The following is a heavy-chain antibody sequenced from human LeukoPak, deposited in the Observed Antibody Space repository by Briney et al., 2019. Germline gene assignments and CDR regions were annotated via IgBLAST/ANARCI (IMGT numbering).Heavy chain of an antibody. J-gene: IGHJ4*02. V-gene: IGHV3-7*01. CDR3: ATDRKVGTWDPRFNY. Sequence: GGSLRLSCEVSGFMFNKYWMSWVRQAPGKGLEWVGNIRQDDSEKNYVDSVKGRFTISRDNAKFSLYLQMNSLRAEDTAIYYCATDRKVGTWDPRFNYWGQGTLVTVSS. D-gene: IGHD4-23*01. CDR2: IRQDDSEK. CDR1: GFMFNKYW.